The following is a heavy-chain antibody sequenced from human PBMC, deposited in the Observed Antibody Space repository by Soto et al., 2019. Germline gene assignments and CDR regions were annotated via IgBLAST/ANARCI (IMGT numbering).Heavy chain of an antibody. J-gene: IGHJ4*02. CDR2: INAANGNT. CDR3: ARVPPDFWSGYYDY. Sequence: ASVKVSCKASGYTFTNYGISSVRLAPGQRLEWMGWINAANGNTKYSRKFQGRVTITRDTSATTAYMELSSLRSEDTAVYYCARVPPDFWSGYYDYWGQGAPVTVSS. CDR1: GYTFTNYG. V-gene: IGHV1-3*01. D-gene: IGHD3-3*01.